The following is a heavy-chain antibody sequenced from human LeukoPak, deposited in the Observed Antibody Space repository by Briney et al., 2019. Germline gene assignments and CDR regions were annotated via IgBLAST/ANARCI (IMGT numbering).Heavy chain of an antibody. Sequence: SSETLSLTCTVSGGSISSYYWSWIRQPPGKGLEWIGCIYYSGSTNYNPSLKSRVTISVDTSKNQFSLKLSSVTAADTAVYYCARHDRREYTDYYYYGMDVWGQGTTVTVSS. CDR3: ARHDRREYTDYYYYGMDV. J-gene: IGHJ6*02. D-gene: IGHD1-14*01. CDR1: GGSISSYY. CDR2: IYYSGST. V-gene: IGHV4-59*08.